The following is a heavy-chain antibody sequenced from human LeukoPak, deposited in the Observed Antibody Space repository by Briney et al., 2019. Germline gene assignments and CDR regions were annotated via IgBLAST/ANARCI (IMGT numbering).Heavy chain of an antibody. CDR1: GGSISSYY. CDR3: ARVEVTSYYFDY. V-gene: IGHV4-59*01. Sequence: PSETLSLTCTVSGGSISSYYWSWIRQPPGKGLKWIGYIYYSGSTNYNPSLRSRVTISVDTSKNQFSLKLSSVTAADTAVYYCARVEVTSYYFDYWGQGTLVTVSS. D-gene: IGHD2-21*02. CDR2: IYYSGST. J-gene: IGHJ4*02.